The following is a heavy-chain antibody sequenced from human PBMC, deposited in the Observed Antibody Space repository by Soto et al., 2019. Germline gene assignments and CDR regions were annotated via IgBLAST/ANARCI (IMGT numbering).Heavy chain of an antibody. J-gene: IGHJ4*02. V-gene: IGHV3-33*01. CDR3: ARDGVTGTRYFDY. Sequence: SLRLSCAASGFTFSSCGMHWVRQAPGKGLEWVAVIWYDGSNKYYADSVKGRFTISRDNSKNTLYLQMNSLRAEDTAVYYCARDGVTGTRYFDYWGQGTLVTV. CDR2: IWYDGSNK. D-gene: IGHD1-20*01. CDR1: GFTFSSCG.